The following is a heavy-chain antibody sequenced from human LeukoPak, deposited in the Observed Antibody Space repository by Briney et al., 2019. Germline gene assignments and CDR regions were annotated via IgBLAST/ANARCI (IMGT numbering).Heavy chain of an antibody. V-gene: IGHV3-64*01. CDR2: ISSNGGST. J-gene: IGHJ4*02. D-gene: IGHD6-13*01. Sequence: GGSLRLSCAASGFTFSSYAMHWVRQAPGKGLEYVSAISSNGGSTYYANSVKGRFTISRDNSKNTLYLQMNSLRAEDTAVYYCARAGYSSSWYVSRFDYWGQGTLVTVSS. CDR1: GFTFSSYA. CDR3: ARAGYSSSWYVSRFDY.